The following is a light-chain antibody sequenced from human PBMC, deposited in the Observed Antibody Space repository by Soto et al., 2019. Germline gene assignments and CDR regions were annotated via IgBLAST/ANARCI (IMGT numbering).Light chain of an antibody. CDR2: EVS. CDR3: CSYAGSTTPVV. Sequence: QSVLTQPASVSGSPGQSITISCTGTSSDVGSYNLVSWYQQYPGKAPKFIIYEVSKRPSGVSNRFSGSKSGNTASLTISGLQAEDEADYYCCSYAGSTTPVVFGGGTKLTVL. V-gene: IGLV2-23*02. J-gene: IGLJ2*01. CDR1: SSDVGSYNL.